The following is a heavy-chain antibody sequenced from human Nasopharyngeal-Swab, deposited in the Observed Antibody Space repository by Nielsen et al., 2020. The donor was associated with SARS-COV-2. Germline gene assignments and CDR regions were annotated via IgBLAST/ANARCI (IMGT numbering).Heavy chain of an antibody. Sequence: GESLKISCVASGFTFSSYAMSWVRQAPGKGLNWVSAISGAGSSTYYADSVKGRFTISRDNSKNTLYLQMNSLSAEDTALYYCVKGGYLHDYINYGDWFDPWGLGTLVTVSS. CDR3: VKGGYLHDYINYGDWFDP. J-gene: IGHJ5*02. D-gene: IGHD4-11*01. V-gene: IGHV3-23*01. CDR1: GFTFSSYA. CDR2: ISGAGSST.